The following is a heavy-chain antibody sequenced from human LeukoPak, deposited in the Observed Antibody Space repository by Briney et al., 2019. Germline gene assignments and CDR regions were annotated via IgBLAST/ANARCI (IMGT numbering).Heavy chain of an antibody. D-gene: IGHD6-6*01. CDR3: AKDFRRYSSSSPFDY. CDR1: GFTFSSYA. Sequence: GGSLRLSCAASGFTFSSYAMSRVRQAPGKGLEWVSAISGSGGSTYYADSVKGRFTISRDNSKNTLYLQMNSLRAEDTAVYYCAKDFRRYSSSSPFDYWGQGTLVTVSS. J-gene: IGHJ4*02. V-gene: IGHV3-23*01. CDR2: ISGSGGST.